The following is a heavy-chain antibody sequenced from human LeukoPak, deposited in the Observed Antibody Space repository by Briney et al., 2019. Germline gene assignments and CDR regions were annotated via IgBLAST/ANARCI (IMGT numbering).Heavy chain of an antibody. V-gene: IGHV3-48*03. D-gene: IGHD3-22*01. CDR2: ISSSGSTI. J-gene: IGHJ4*02. CDR3: ARGIHYDSSGYFDY. Sequence: GGSLRLSCAASGFTFSSYEMNWVRQAPGKGLEWVSYISSSGSTIYYADSVKGRFTISRDNSKNTLYLQMNSLRAEDTAVYYCARGIHYDSSGYFDYWGQGTLVTVSS. CDR1: GFTFSSYE.